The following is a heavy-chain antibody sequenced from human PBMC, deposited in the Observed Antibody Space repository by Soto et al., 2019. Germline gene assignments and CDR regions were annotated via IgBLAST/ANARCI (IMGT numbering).Heavy chain of an antibody. J-gene: IGHJ4*02. CDR3: AREGCEYSSFDY. CDR2: ISAYNGNT. D-gene: IGHD6-6*01. Sequence: ASVKVSCKASGYTFTSYGISWVRQAPGQGLEWMGWISAYNGNTNYAQKLQGRVTMTTATSTSTAYMELRSLRSDDTAGYYCAREGCEYSSFDYWGQGTLVTVSS. V-gene: IGHV1-18*01. CDR1: GYTFTSYG.